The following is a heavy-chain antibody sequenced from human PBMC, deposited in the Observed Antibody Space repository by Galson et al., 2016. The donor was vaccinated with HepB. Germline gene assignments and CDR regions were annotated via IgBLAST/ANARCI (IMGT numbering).Heavy chain of an antibody. CDR3: GKHGGFDY. CDR2: ITRRGDAT. J-gene: IGHJ4*02. CDR1: GFTFSSYS. Sequence: SLRLSCAASGFTFSSYSMNWVRQAPGRGLEWVSGITRRGDATHYADFVKGRFTISRDNSKNTLYLSMNNLTAGDTAIYYCGKHGGFDYWGQGALVTVSS. D-gene: IGHD3-16*01. V-gene: IGHV3-23*01.